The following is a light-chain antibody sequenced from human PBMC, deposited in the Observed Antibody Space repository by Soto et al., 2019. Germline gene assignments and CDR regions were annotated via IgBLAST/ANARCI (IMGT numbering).Light chain of an antibody. CDR3: QSYDSSPDARYV. CDR2: GNN. Sequence: VLTQPPSVSGAPGQRVTISCTGSSSNIGAGYDVHWYQHRPGTAPGLLIFGNNRRPSGVPVPDRFSGSKSGTSASLAITGLQAEDQGDYYCQSYDSSPDARYVFGTGTKVTVL. CDR1: SSNIGAGYD. J-gene: IGLJ1*01. V-gene: IGLV1-40*01.